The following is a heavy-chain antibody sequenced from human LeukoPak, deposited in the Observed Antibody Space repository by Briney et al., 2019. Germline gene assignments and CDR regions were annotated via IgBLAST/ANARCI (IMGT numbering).Heavy chain of an antibody. CDR3: AREGYYDFYYYMDV. D-gene: IGHD3-3*01. CDR1: GGTFSSYA. CDR2: IIPIFGTA. Sequence: SVKVSCKASGGTFSSYAISWVRQAPGQGLEWMGGIIPIFGTATYAQKFQGRVTITTDESTSTAYMELSSLRSEDTAVYYCAREGYYDFYYYMDVWGKGTTVTVSS. J-gene: IGHJ6*03. V-gene: IGHV1-69*05.